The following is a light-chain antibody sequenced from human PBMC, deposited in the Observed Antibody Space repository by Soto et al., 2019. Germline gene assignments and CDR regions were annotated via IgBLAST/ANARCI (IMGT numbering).Light chain of an antibody. CDR1: QSVSSN. Sequence: EIAMRQSPATLSVSPEERATLSCRASQSVSSNLAWYQQKPGKAPRLLIYGASTRATGIPARFSGSGSGTEFTLTISSLQSEDIAAASCQMYNNSPETFGQGTKV. CDR2: GAS. J-gene: IGKJ1*01. V-gene: IGKV3-15*01. CDR3: QMYNNSPET.